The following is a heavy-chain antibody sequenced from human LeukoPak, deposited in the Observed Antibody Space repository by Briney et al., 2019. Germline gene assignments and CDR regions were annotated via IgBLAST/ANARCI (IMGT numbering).Heavy chain of an antibody. J-gene: IGHJ4*02. D-gene: IGHD2/OR15-2a*01. V-gene: IGHV3-23*01. CDR1: GFTFSNYA. CDR3: AKVVAGNIDYYFDY. Sequence: GSLRLSCAASGFTFSNYAMRRVRQAPGKGLEGVAGISGTGGSTHYADSVKGRFTISRDNSKNTVYLQMRNLRVEHTAVYYCAKVVAGNIDYYFDYWGQGILVAVSS. CDR2: ISGTGGST.